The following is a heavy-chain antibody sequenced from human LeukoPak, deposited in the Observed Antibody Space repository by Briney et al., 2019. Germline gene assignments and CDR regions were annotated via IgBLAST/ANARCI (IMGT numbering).Heavy chain of an antibody. D-gene: IGHD3-3*01. CDR3: ARRKETITIIGVVTSTGWFDP. CDR1: GGSISSSSYY. CDR2: IYYSGST. Sequence: PSETLSLTCTVSGGSISSSSYYWGWIRQPPGKGLDWIGSIYYSGSTYYNPSLKSRVTISVDTSKKQFSLKLSSVTAADTAVYYCARRKETITIIGVVTSTGWFDPWGQGTLVTVSS. J-gene: IGHJ5*02. V-gene: IGHV4-39*01.